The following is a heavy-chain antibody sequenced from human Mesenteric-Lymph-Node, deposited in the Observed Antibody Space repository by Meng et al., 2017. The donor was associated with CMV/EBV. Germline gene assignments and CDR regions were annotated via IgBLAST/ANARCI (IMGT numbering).Heavy chain of an antibody. CDR2: ISTYNGNT. D-gene: IGHD2-8*01. CDR1: GYAFTSYG. V-gene: IGHV1-18*01. Sequence: CKASGYAFTSYGVIWVRQAPGQGLEWVGWISTYNGNTNYAQKFQGRITMTTDTSTTTAYMELGSLRSDDTAVYYCARVMEINGEAFDYWGQGTLVTVSS. CDR3: ARVMEINGEAFDY. J-gene: IGHJ4*02.